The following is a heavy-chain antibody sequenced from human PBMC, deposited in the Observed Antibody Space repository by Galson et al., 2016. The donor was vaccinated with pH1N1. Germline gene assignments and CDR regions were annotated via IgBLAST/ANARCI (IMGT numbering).Heavy chain of an antibody. CDR2: IIPLFGTA. CDR3: ARGPSFSDADAWGDSWGQGTFSRDEEKSPGVVDVPGLKSEGRALYYGGGGPYFSDANAWGDS. V-gene: IGHV1-69*13. Sequence: SVKVSCKASGVIFSNYAISWVRQAPGQGLEWMGRIIPLFGTANYAQRFQGRVTFTADESTSTSYVELYGLTSEDTAVYYCARGPSFSDADAWGDSWGQGTFSRDEEKSPGVVDVPGLKSEGRALYYGGGGPYFSDANAWGDSWGQGTRVTVSS. D-gene: IGHD2-21*01. J-gene: IGHJ4*02. CDR1: GVIFSNYA.